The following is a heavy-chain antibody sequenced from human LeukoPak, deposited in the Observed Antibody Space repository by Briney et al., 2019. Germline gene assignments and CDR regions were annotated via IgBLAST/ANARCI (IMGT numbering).Heavy chain of an antibody. V-gene: IGHV1-46*01. CDR3: ARCRSESWYGGYYFDY. D-gene: IGHD6-13*01. CDR2: INPSGGST. CDR1: GYTFTSYY. Sequence: ASVKVSCKASGYTFTSYYMHWVRQAPGQGLEWMGLINPSGGSTSYAQKFQGRVTMTRDTSTSTVYMELSSLRSEDTAVYYCARCRSESWYGGYYFDYWGQGTLVTVSS. J-gene: IGHJ4*02.